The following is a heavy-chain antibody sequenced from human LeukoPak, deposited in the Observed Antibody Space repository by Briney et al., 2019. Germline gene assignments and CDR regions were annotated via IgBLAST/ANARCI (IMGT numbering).Heavy chain of an antibody. CDR2: INPSGGST. Sequence: ASVKVSCKASGYTFPSYFMHWVRQAPGQGLEWMGIINPSGGSTSYAQKLQGRVTMTRDTSTSTVYMELSSLRSEDTAVYYCATQLGLSGLDYWGQGTLVTVSS. CDR1: GYTFPSYF. D-gene: IGHD2/OR15-2a*01. CDR3: ATQLGLSGLDY. J-gene: IGHJ4*02. V-gene: IGHV1-46*03.